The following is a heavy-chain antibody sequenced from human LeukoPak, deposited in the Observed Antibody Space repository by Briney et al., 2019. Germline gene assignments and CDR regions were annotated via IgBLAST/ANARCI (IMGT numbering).Heavy chain of an antibody. Sequence: GGSLRLSCAASGSXFSSYSINWVRQAPGKGLEWVSSISSSSSYIYYADSVKGRFTISRDNAKNSLYLQMNSLRAEDTAVYYCARDLVEYSSSSPFDYWGQGTLVTVSS. CDR1: GSXFSSYS. V-gene: IGHV3-21*01. J-gene: IGHJ4*02. CDR3: ARDLVEYSSSSPFDY. CDR2: ISSSSSYI. D-gene: IGHD6-6*01.